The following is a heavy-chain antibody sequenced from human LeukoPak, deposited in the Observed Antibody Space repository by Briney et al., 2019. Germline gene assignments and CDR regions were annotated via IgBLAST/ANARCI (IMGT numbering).Heavy chain of an antibody. CDR2: IFTYNGDT. J-gene: IGHJ4*02. Sequence: ASVKVSCKASGYTFISYGISWVRQAPGQGLEWVGWIFTYNGDTKYEKKFQGRVTMTTASSTNTVYLELRSLRSDDTAVYYCARGKEREPFDFWGQGTLVTVSS. V-gene: IGHV1-18*01. CDR3: ARGKEREPFDF. CDR1: GYTFISYG. D-gene: IGHD1-1*01.